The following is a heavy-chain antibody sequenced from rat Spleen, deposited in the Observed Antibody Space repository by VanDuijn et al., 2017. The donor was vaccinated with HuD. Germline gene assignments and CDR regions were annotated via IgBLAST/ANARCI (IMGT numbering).Heavy chain of an antibody. Sequence: EVQLVESGGGLVQPGRSMKLSCAASGFTFSNYGLAWVRQAPKKGLEWVAYISPGGGGTYYRDSVKGRFTVSRDNAKSTLYLQMNSLRSEDTATYYCTRGGWAWDYWGQGVMVTVSS. CDR1: GFTFSNYG. J-gene: IGHJ2*01. CDR2: ISPGGGGT. V-gene: IGHV5-27*01. D-gene: IGHD4-6*01. CDR3: TRGGWAWDY.